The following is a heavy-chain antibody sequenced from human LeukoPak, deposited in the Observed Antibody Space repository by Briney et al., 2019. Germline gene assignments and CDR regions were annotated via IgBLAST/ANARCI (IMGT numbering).Heavy chain of an antibody. V-gene: IGHV3-33*01. CDR3: ASGGDYYDSSGYYSKFDY. CDR2: IWYDGSNK. Sequence: GGSLRLSCAASGFTFSSYGMHWVRQAPGKGLEWVAVIWYDGSNKYYADSVKGRFTISRDNSKNTLYLQMNSLRAEDTAVYYCASGGDYYDSSGYYSKFDYWGQGTLVTVSS. J-gene: IGHJ4*02. D-gene: IGHD3-22*01. CDR1: GFTFSSYG.